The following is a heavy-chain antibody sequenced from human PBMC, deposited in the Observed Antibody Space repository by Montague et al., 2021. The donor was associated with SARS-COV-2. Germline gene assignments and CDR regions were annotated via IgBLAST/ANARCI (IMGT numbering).Heavy chain of an antibody. V-gene: IGHV4-59*01. J-gene: IGHJ6*02. CDR3: ARAVLKTYYDILTGYYKTPYGMDV. CDR1: GASIDSYY. D-gene: IGHD3-9*01. CDR2: IYYSGST. Sequence: SETLSLTCTVSGASIDSYYWSWIRQPPGKGLEWIGYIYYSGSTNYNPSLKSRVTISVDTSKNQFSLKLSSVTAADTAVYYSARAVLKTYYDILTGYYKTPYGMDVWGQGTTVTVSS.